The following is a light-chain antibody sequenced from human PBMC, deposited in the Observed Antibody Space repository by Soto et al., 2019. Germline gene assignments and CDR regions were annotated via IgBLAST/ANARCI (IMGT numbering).Light chain of an antibody. Sequence: QSALTQPASVSGSPGQSITISCTGTSSDAGNYNFVSWYQQHPGKAPKVMISEVSKRPSGVPDRFSGSKSGNTASLTVSGLQAEDEADYYCSSFAGNNNLVFGGGTKLTVL. V-gene: IGLV2-8*01. CDR2: EVS. CDR3: SSFAGNNNLV. CDR1: SSDAGNYNF. J-gene: IGLJ2*01.